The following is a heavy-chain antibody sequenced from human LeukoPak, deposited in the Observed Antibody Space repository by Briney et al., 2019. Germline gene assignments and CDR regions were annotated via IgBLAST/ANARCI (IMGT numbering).Heavy chain of an antibody. Sequence: GGSLRLSCAASGFTFSSYSMNWVRQAPGKGLEWVSSISSSSSYIYYADSVKGRFTISRDNAKNSLYLQMNSLRAEDTAVYYCARDSPSDDAFGIWGQGTMVTVSS. V-gene: IGHV3-21*01. J-gene: IGHJ3*02. CDR1: GFTFSSYS. CDR3: ARDSPSDDAFGI. CDR2: ISSSSSYI.